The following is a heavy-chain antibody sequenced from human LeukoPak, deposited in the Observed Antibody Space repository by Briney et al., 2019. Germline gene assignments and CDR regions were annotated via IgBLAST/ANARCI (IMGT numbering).Heavy chain of an antibody. Sequence: ASVKVSCKASGYTFTTYGISWVRQAPGQGLEWMGWTSAYNDKTKYAQKLEGRVTMTTDTSTSTTYMEMRSLRSDDTAVYYCARGTYFDYWGQGTLVTVSS. D-gene: IGHD1-1*01. CDR3: ARGTYFDY. V-gene: IGHV1-18*01. J-gene: IGHJ4*02. CDR1: GYTFTTYG. CDR2: TSAYNDKT.